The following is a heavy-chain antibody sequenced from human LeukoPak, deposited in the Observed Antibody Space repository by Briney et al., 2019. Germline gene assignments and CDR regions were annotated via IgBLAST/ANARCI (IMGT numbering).Heavy chain of an antibody. CDR1: GFTFSSYA. Sequence: GGSLRLSCAASGFTFSSYAMSWVPQAPGKGLERVSAISDSGGSTYYADSVTGRFPISRDNSKNTLYLQMNSLRAEDTAIYYCASHSSGWYEEYFQHWGQGTLVTVSS. V-gene: IGHV3-23*01. CDR2: ISDSGGST. J-gene: IGHJ1*01. D-gene: IGHD6-19*01. CDR3: ASHSSGWYEEYFQH.